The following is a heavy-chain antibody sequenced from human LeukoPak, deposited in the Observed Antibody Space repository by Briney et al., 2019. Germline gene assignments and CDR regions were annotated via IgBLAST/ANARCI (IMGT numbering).Heavy chain of an antibody. Sequence: ASVKVSCKASGYTFTSYGISWVRQAPGQGLGWMGWISAYNGNTNYAQKLQGRVTTTTDTSTSTAYMELRSLRSDDTAVYYCARSGYSYGYVDYWGQGTLVTVSS. J-gene: IGHJ4*02. CDR2: ISAYNGNT. CDR1: GYTFTSYG. V-gene: IGHV1-18*01. D-gene: IGHD5-18*01. CDR3: ARSGYSYGYVDY.